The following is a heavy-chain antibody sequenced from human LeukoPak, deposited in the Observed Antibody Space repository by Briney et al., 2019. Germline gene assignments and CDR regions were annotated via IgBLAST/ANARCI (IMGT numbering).Heavy chain of an antibody. CDR2: IKPDGSET. CDR1: GFTLSTFW. D-gene: IGHD6-13*01. CDR3: TRNTVSAAGDD. V-gene: IGHV3-7*01. Sequence: GGSLRPSCAPPGFTLSTFWMTWVRQAPGTGRGWVANIKPDGSETSYVDSVKGRFTIFRDNAKNSLYLQMNSLRAEDTALYYCTRNTVSAAGDDWGQGTLVTVSS. J-gene: IGHJ4*02.